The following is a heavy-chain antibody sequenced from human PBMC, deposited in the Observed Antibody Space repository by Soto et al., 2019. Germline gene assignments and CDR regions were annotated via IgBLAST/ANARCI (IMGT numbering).Heavy chain of an antibody. Sequence: KQSQTLSLPCAISGDSVSSNSAAWNWIRQSPSRGLEWLGRTYYRSKWYNDYAVSVKSRITINPDTSKNQFSLQLNSVTPEDTAVYYCARSHNYYDILTGSDYYGMDVGGKGTSVTVP. CDR3: ARSHNYYDILTGSDYYGMDV. CDR1: GDSVSSNSAA. J-gene: IGHJ6*04. D-gene: IGHD3-9*01. V-gene: IGHV6-1*01. CDR2: TYYRSKWYN.